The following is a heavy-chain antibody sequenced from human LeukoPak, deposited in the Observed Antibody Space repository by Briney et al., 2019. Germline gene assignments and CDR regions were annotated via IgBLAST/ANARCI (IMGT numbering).Heavy chain of an antibody. D-gene: IGHD3-22*01. CDR2: ISYDGSNK. Sequence: GGSLRLSCAASGFTFSSYGMRWVRQAPGKGLEWVAIISYDGSNKYYADSVRGRFTISRDNSKNTLYLQMNSLRAEDTAVYYCAKDRVTEVVVITYFDYWGQGTLVTVSS. J-gene: IGHJ4*02. V-gene: IGHV3-30*18. CDR1: GFTFSSYG. CDR3: AKDRVTEVVVITYFDY.